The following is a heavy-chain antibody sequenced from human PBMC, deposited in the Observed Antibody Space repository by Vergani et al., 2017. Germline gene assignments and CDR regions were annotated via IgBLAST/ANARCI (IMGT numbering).Heavy chain of an antibody. Sequence: EVQLVESGGGLVRPGGSLRLSCAGSGFTFSDYSINWVRQAPGKGLEWVSSISSSSTYIYYADSVKGRFTICRDNAKNSLFLQMNSLRAEDTAVYYCARDNEDCGGDNCLDNYYYMDVWGKGTTVTVSS. V-gene: IGHV3-21*01. CDR2: ISSSSTYI. CDR1: GFTFSDYS. J-gene: IGHJ6*03. D-gene: IGHD2-21*01. CDR3: ARDNEDCGGDNCLDNYYYMDV.